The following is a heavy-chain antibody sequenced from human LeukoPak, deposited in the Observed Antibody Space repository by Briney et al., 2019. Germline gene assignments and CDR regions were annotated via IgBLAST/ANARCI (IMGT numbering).Heavy chain of an antibody. CDR3: ARDRRYSSGEFDY. Sequence: PGGSLRLSCAASRFTFSSYWMHWVRQPPGKGLVWVSRINSDGSSTSYAAPVKGRFTITRDNAKNTLYLQMNSLRAEDTAVYYCARDRRYSSGEFDYWGQGTLVTVSS. CDR1: RFTFSSYW. CDR2: INSDGSST. V-gene: IGHV3-74*01. D-gene: IGHD6-19*01. J-gene: IGHJ4*02.